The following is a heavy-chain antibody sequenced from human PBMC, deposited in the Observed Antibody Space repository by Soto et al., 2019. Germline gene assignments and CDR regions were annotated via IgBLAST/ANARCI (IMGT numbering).Heavy chain of an antibody. CDR3: AREGVVAATYFDY. CDR2: IKQDGSEK. V-gene: IGHV3-7*01. CDR1: GFTFSSYW. D-gene: IGHD2-15*01. J-gene: IGHJ4*02. Sequence: VQLVESGGGLVQPGGSLRLSCAASGFTFSSYWMSWVRQAPGKGLEWVANIKQDGSEKYYVDSVKGRFTISRDNAKNSLYLQMNSLRAEDTAVYYCAREGVVAATYFDYWGQGTLVTVSS.